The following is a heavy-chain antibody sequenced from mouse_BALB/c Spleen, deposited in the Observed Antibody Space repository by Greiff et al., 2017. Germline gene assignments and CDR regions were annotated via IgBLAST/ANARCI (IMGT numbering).Heavy chain of an antibody. CDR3: TRNWDENYAMDY. D-gene: IGHD4-1*01. CDR2: ISSGGSYT. J-gene: IGHJ4*01. CDR1: GFTFSSYT. V-gene: IGHV5-6-4*01. Sequence: EVQGVESGGGLVKPGGSLKLSCAASGFTFSSYTMSWVRHTPEKRLEWVATISSGGSYTYYPDSVKGRFTISRDNAKNTLYLQMSSLKSEDTAMYYCTRNWDENYAMDYWGQGTSVTVSS.